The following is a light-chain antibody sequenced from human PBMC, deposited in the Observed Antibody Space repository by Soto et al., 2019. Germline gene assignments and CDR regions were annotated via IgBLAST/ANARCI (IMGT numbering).Light chain of an antibody. J-gene: IGKJ1*01. CDR2: EAS. V-gene: IGKV1-5*03. Sequence: DIQMTQSPSTLSASVGDRVTITCRASQSIGRWLAWFQQRPGKAPNLLIYEASTLESGVPSRFSGSGSGTDFTLTISSLQPDDFATYYCQQYSDSSGAFGQGTKVDIK. CDR1: QSIGRW. CDR3: QQYSDSSGA.